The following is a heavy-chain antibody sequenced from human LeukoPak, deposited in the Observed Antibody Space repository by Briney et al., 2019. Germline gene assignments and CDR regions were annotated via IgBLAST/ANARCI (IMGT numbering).Heavy chain of an antibody. CDR3: AREKNYDILTGYYSATDY. J-gene: IGHJ4*02. D-gene: IGHD3-9*01. CDR2: ISAYNGNT. Sequence: ASVKVSCKASGYTFTSYGISWVRQAPGQGLEWMGWISAYNGNTNYAQKLQGRVTMTTDTSTSTAYVELRSLRSDDTAVYYCAREKNYDILTGYYSATDYWGQGTLVTASS. CDR1: GYTFTSYG. V-gene: IGHV1-18*01.